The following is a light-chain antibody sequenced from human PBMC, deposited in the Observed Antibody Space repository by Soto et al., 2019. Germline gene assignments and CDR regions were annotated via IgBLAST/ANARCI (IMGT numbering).Light chain of an antibody. CDR1: QTISTW. Sequence: DIQVTQSPPTLSASVGDRVTITCRASQTISTWMAWYQQKPGKAPKLLVYDASTLQSGVASRFSGSGSGTEFTLIISGLQPDDSATYYCQQCDTLPDTFGQGTKLEI. V-gene: IGKV1-5*01. CDR2: DAS. J-gene: IGKJ2*01. CDR3: QQCDTLPDT.